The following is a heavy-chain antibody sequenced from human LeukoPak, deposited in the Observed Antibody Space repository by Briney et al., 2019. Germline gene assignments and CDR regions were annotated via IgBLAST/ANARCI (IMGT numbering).Heavy chain of an antibody. CDR1: GYTFTAFH. Sequence: ASVKVSCKASGYTFTAFHIHWVRQAPGQGPEWMGWINCNTGGTNYAQKFHGRLTMTRDTSISTAYMELSGLTSDDTAVYYCARDPTSDFYPDYFDYWGQGTLVSVSS. V-gene: IGHV1-2*02. D-gene: IGHD2-21*01. CDR2: INCNTGGT. CDR3: ARDPTSDFYPDYFDY. J-gene: IGHJ4*02.